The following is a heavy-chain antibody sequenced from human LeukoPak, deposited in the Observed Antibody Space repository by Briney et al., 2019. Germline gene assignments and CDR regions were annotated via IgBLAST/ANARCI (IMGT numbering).Heavy chain of an antibody. Sequence: GGSLRLSCAASGFTFSSYSMNWVRQAPGKGLEWVSSISSSSSYIYYADSVKGRFTISRDNAKNSLYLQMNTLRAEDTAVYYCAGVYGSGSNNWFDPWGQGTLVTVSS. D-gene: IGHD3-10*01. J-gene: IGHJ5*02. CDR1: GFTFSSYS. CDR3: AGVYGSGSNNWFDP. V-gene: IGHV3-21*01. CDR2: ISSSSSYI.